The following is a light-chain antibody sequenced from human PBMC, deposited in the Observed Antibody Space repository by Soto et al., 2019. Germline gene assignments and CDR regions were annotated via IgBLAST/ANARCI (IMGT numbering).Light chain of an antibody. CDR1: QSVSSSY. CDR2: GAS. V-gene: IGKV3-20*01. Sequence: EIVLTQSPGTLSLSPGERATLSCRASQSVSSSYLAWYQQKPGQAPRLLIYGASSRATGIPDRFTGSGSGTDFTLTISRLEPEDFAVYYCQQYVSSPEPFGHGTKVDIK. J-gene: IGKJ1*01. CDR3: QQYVSSPEP.